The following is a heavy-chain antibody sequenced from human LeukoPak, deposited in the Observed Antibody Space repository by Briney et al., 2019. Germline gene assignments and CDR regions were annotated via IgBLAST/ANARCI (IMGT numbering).Heavy chain of an antibody. V-gene: IGHV1-46*01. J-gene: IGHJ4*02. CDR2: INPSGGST. CDR1: GYTFTSYY. D-gene: IGHD3-10*01. Sequence: AASVKVSCKASGYTFTSYYMHWVRQAPGQGLEWMGIINPSGGSTSYAQKFQGRVTITADESTSTAYMELSSLRSEDTAVYYCARDRSLMVRGVIQPIDYWGQGTLVTVSS. CDR3: ARDRSLMVRGVIQPIDY.